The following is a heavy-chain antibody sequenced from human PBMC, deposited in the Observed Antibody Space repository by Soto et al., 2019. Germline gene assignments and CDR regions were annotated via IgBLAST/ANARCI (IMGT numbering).Heavy chain of an antibody. CDR2: IDSDGYTT. J-gene: IGHJ4*02. D-gene: IGHD1-26*01. CDR1: GFTFSSYW. CDR3: VRDDVGVGIDY. V-gene: IGHV3-74*03. Sequence: ELQLVESGGGLVQPGGSLRLSCAASGFTFSSYWMHWVRQVPGQGLVWVSHIDSDGYTTTYADSVTGRFTISRDNAKNTVYLQMNSLRAEETAVYYCVRDDVGVGIDYWGLRTLVTVSA.